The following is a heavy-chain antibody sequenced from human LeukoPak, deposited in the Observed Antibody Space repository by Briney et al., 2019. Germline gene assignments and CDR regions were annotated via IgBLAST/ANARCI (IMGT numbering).Heavy chain of an antibody. J-gene: IGHJ4*02. CDR3: ASRSVDTAMVSPSYFDY. Sequence: SVKVSCKASGGTFSSYAISWVRQAPGQGLEWMGGIIPIFGTANYAQKVQGRVTITTDESTSTAYMELSSLRSEDTAVYYCASRSVDTAMVSPSYFDYSGQGTLVTVSS. V-gene: IGHV1-69*05. CDR1: GGTFSSYA. CDR2: IIPIFGTA. D-gene: IGHD5-18*01.